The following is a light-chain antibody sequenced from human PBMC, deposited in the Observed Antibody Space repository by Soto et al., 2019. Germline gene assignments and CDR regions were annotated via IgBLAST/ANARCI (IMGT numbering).Light chain of an antibody. Sequence: QYALTQPASGSGSPGQSITISCTGTSSDIGAYNSVSWYQQHPGKAPKLMIYEVSNRPSGVSNRFSASKSGNTASLTISGLQAEDEADYYCSSRTTSNPYVFGTGTKVTVL. CDR3: SSRTTSNPYV. V-gene: IGLV2-14*01. CDR2: EVS. J-gene: IGLJ1*01. CDR1: SSDIGAYNS.